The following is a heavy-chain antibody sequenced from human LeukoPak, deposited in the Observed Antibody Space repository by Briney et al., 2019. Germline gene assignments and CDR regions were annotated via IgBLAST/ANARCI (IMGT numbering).Heavy chain of an antibody. D-gene: IGHD3-16*01. V-gene: IGHV3-7*03. CDR3: ARGGGLDV. CDR2: INHNGNVN. J-gene: IGHJ6*02. CDR1: GFTFSSYW. Sequence: GGSLRLSCAASGFTFSSYWMNWARQAPGKGLGWVASINHNGNVNYYVDSVKGRFAISRDNAKNSLYLQMSNLRAEDTAVYFCARGGGLDVWGQGATVTVSS.